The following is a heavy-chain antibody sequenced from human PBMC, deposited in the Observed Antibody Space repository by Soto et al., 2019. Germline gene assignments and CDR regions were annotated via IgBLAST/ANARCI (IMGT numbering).Heavy chain of an antibody. CDR2: IIPIFGTA. V-gene: IGHV1-69*01. J-gene: IGHJ6*02. Sequence: QVPLVQSGAEVKKPGSSVKVSCKASGGTFSSYAISWVRQAPGQGLEWMGGIIPIFGTANYAQKFQGRVTITADESTSTAYMELSSLRSEDTAVYYCARDQWLVRGYYYYGMDVWGQGTTVTVSS. CDR1: GGTFSSYA. D-gene: IGHD6-19*01. CDR3: ARDQWLVRGYYYYGMDV.